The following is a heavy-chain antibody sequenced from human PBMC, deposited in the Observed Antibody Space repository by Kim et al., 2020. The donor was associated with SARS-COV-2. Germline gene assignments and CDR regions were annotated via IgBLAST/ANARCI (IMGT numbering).Heavy chain of an antibody. V-gene: IGHV3-11*03. Sequence: GGSLRLSCAASGFTFSDYYMSWIRQAPGKGLEWVSYISSSSSYTNYADSVKGRFTISRDNAKNSLYLQMNSLRAEDTAVYYCARPPRLPQWELREWYFDLWGRGTLVTVSS. CDR3: ARPPRLPQWELREWYFDL. J-gene: IGHJ2*01. CDR1: GFTFSDYY. CDR2: ISSSSSYT. D-gene: IGHD1-26*01.